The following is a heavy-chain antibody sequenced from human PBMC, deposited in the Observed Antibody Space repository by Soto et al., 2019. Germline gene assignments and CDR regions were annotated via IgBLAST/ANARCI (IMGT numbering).Heavy chain of an antibody. CDR3: ARAAVPYYDSSGYFSDWFEP. CDR1: GGTFSSYA. D-gene: IGHD3-22*01. Sequence: SVKVSCKASGGTFSSYAISWVRQAPGQGLEWMGGIIPIFGTANYAQKFQGRVTITADESTSTAYMELSSLRSEDTAVYYCARAAVPYYDSSGYFSDWFEPWGQGTLVTVSS. V-gene: IGHV1-69*13. CDR2: IIPIFGTA. J-gene: IGHJ5*02.